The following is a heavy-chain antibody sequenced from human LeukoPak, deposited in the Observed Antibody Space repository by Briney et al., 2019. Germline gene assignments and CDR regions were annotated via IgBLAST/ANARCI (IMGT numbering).Heavy chain of an antibody. V-gene: IGHV3-15*01. Sequence: GGSLRLSCEGSGFTFSDAWMSWIRQAPGKGLEWVGSIKTRAFGRATENAAPVQGRFTISRDDSKNTLYLQMNSLKTEDTAVYYCTRSDYWGQGTLVTVSS. CDR2: IKTRAFGRAT. J-gene: IGHJ4*02. CDR1: GFTFSDAW. CDR3: TRSDY.